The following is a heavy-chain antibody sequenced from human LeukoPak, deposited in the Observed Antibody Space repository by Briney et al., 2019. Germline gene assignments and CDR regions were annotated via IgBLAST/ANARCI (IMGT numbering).Heavy chain of an antibody. V-gene: IGHV1-2*02. CDR3: ASGSGSYYNNWFDP. J-gene: IGHJ5*02. D-gene: IGHD1-26*01. Sequence: GASXKVSCKASGYTFTGYYMHWVRQAPGQGLEWMGWINPNSGGTNYAQKFQGRVTMTRDTSISTAYMELSRLRSDDTAVYYCASGSGSYYNNWFDPWGQGTLVTVSS. CDR1: GYTFTGYY. CDR2: INPNSGGT.